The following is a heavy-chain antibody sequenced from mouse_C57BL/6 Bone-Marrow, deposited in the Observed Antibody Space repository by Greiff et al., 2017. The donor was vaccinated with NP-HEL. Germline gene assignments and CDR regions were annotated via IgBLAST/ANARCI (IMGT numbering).Heavy chain of an antibody. D-gene: IGHD2-12*01. CDR2: ISDGGSYT. V-gene: IGHV5-4*01. CDR3: ARDPLRFDY. Sequence: EVNLVESGGGLVKPGGSLKLSCAASGFTFSSYAMSWVRQTPEKRLEWVGTISDGGSYTYYPDNVKGRFTISRDNAKNNLYLQMSHLKSEDTAMYYCARDPLRFDYWGQGTTLTVSS. CDR1: GFTFSSYA. J-gene: IGHJ2*01.